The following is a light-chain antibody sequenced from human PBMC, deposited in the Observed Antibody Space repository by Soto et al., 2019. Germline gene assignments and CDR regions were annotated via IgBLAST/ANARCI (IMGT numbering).Light chain of an antibody. CDR2: DAS. CDR1: QSISSW. Sequence: DIQMTQSPSTLSASVGDRVTITCRASQSISSWLAWYQQKPRKAPKLLIYDASSLESGVPSRFSGSGSGTEFTLTISSLQPDDFATYYCQQYNSYPWTFGHGTKVEIK. CDR3: QQYNSYPWT. V-gene: IGKV1-5*01. J-gene: IGKJ1*01.